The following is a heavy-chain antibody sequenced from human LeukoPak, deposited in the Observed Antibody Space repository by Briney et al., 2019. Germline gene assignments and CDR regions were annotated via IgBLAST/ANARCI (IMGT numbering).Heavy chain of an antibody. CDR2: INGDGGST. CDR3: AKVRGSSWSSFDY. Sequence: GRSLRLSCAASGFTFDDYAMHWVRQAPGKGLEWVSLINGDGGSTYYADSVKGRFTISRDTSKNSLYLQMNSLRTEDTALYYCAKVRGSSWSSFDYWGQGTLVTVS. CDR1: GFTFDDYA. V-gene: IGHV3-43*02. J-gene: IGHJ4*02. D-gene: IGHD6-13*01.